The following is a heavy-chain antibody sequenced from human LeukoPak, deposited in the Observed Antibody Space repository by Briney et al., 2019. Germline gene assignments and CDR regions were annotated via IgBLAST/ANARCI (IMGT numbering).Heavy chain of an antibody. CDR1: GGSISSYY. Sequence: PSETLSLTCTVSGGSISSYYWSWIRQPAGKGLEWIGRIYTSGSTNYNPSLKSRVTMSVDTSKNQFSLKLSSVTAADTAVYYCAKEGGYDFWSGYYTGNYYYYMDVWGNGTTVTVSS. CDR2: IYTSGST. CDR3: AKEGGYDFWSGYYTGNYYYYMDV. J-gene: IGHJ6*03. D-gene: IGHD3-3*01. V-gene: IGHV4-4*07.